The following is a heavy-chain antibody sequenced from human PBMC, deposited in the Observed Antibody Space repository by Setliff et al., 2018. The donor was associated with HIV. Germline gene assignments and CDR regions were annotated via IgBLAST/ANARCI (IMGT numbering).Heavy chain of an antibody. J-gene: IGHJ3*01. CDR2: VSNTGTSR. V-gene: IGHV3-23*01. CDR3: AKGATGSAAAGGGLAM. D-gene: IGHD2-8*02. CDR1: EISLSSYA. Sequence: GGSLRLSCAASEISLSSYAVNWVRQAPGRGLEWVSGVSNTGTSRYYADSVKGRXPISRDSSRNTXYLQLNSLRAEDTALYYCAKGATGSAAAGGGLAMWGQGT.